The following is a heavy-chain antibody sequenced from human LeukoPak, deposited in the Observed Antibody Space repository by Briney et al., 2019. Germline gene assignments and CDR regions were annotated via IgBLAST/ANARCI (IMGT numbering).Heavy chain of an antibody. D-gene: IGHD5-18*01. V-gene: IGHV1-2*02. CDR3: ARRGYSYGLDQPPIRY. Sequence: ASVKVSRKASGYTFTGYYMHWVRQAPGQGLEWMGWINPDSGDTNYAQKFRGRVTMTRDTSINTAYMELSSLKSDDTAVYYCARRGYSYGLDQPPIRYWAQGTLVTVSS. J-gene: IGHJ4*02. CDR2: INPDSGDT. CDR1: GYTFTGYY.